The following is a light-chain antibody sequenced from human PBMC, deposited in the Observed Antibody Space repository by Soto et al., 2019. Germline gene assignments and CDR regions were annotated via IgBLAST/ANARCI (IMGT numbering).Light chain of an antibody. Sequence: AIQLTQSPSSLSASVGDRVTITCRASQGIGSALAWYQQRPGEAPRFLIYDASTLGSGVPLRFSGSRSGTYFTLTISTLQLEDFATYYCQQFNSYPLTFGGGTKVEIK. J-gene: IGKJ4*01. CDR3: QQFNSYPLT. V-gene: IGKV1-13*02. CDR2: DAS. CDR1: QGIGSA.